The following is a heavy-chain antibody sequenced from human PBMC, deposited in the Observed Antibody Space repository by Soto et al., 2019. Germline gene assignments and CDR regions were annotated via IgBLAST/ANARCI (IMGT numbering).Heavy chain of an antibody. V-gene: IGHV1-2*04. D-gene: IGHD3-10*01. Sequence: QVQLVQSGAEVKKPGASVKVSCKASGYSFIDHYIQWVRQAPGQGLEWVGWINPKTGDTNYAQKFRGWVTMTRETSISTGYMELSRLKADDTAVYYCARALYSDSGSYGAFDVWGQGTLVTVSS. CDR2: INPKTGDT. CDR1: GYSFIDHY. CDR3: ARALYSDSGSYGAFDV. J-gene: IGHJ3*01.